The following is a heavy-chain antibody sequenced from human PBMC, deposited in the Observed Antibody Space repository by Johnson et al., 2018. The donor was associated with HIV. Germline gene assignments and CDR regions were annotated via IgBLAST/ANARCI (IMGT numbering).Heavy chain of an antibody. D-gene: IGHD1-14*01. V-gene: IGHV3-20*04. CDR2: INWNGGST. Sequence: VQLVESGGGVVRPGGSLRLSCAASGFTFDDSGMSWVRQAPGKGLEWVSGINWNGGSTYYADSVKGRFTISRDNSKNPRYLQMNSLRAEDTAVYYCATRDPTYRPGAFDLWGQGTMVTVSS. J-gene: IGHJ3*01. CDR3: ATRDPTYRPGAFDL. CDR1: GFTFDDSG.